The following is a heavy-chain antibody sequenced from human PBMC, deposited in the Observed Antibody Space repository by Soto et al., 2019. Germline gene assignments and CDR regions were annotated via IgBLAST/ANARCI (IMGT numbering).Heavy chain of an antibody. CDR2: ISGSGRTT. D-gene: IGHD3-16*01. Sequence: EVQLLESGGGSVQPGGSLRLPCAASGFTFGTYAMKWLRQAPGRGLECVSFISGSGRTTYYADSVKGRFTVSRDNSKNTMYLQMNSLRAEDTALYYCAKFRGPSYSYYYMDVWGKGTTVTVSS. V-gene: IGHV3-23*01. J-gene: IGHJ6*03. CDR1: GFTFGTYA. CDR3: AKFRGPSYSYYYMDV.